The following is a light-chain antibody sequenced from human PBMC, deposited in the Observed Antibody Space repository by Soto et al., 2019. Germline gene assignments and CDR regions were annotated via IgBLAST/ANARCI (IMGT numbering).Light chain of an antibody. CDR1: SSDVGRYNL. CDR3: CSYAGSSTYV. Sequence: SVLTQPASVSVSPGRSITIACTGTSSDVGRYNLVFWYQQHAAKVPTLMTYEGSKRPSGVSNRFSGSQSGNPAPLTISGLQADVEADYYCCSYAGSSTYVFGTGTNVTVL. J-gene: IGLJ1*01. CDR2: EGS. V-gene: IGLV2-23*01.